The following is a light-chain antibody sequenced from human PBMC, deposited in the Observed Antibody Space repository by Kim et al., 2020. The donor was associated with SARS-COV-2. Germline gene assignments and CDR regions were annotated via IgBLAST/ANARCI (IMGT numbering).Light chain of an antibody. CDR2: SNN. CDR1: SSNIGSNN. CDR3: AVWDDSLKQGV. Sequence: ELTQPPSASGTPGQRVTISCSGSSSNIGSNNVVWYQQLPGAAPNLLIYSNNRPPSGVPDRFSGSRSGTSASLAISGLQSGDEADYYCAVWDDSLKQGVFGGGTQLTVL. V-gene: IGLV1-44*01. J-gene: IGLJ3*02.